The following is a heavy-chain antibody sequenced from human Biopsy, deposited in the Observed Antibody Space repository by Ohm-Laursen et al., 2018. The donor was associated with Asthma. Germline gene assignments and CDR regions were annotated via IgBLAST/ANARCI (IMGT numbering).Heavy chain of an antibody. CDR2: FARER. Sequence: ASVKVSCKVSGYFLSKMPMHWVRQAPGKGLEWMGGFARERIYAQKFRGRLTMTEDISTDTAYMELNSLTSEDTAVYYCARGDSSNWSHYYFDYWGQGTLVTVSS. CDR1: GYFLSKMP. V-gene: IGHV1-24*01. J-gene: IGHJ4*02. D-gene: IGHD3-22*01. CDR3: ARGDSSNWSHYYFDY.